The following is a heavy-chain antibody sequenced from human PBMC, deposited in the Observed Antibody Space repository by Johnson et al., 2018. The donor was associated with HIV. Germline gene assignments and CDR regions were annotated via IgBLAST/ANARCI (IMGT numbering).Heavy chain of an antibody. V-gene: IGHV3-30*02. Sequence: QVQLVESGGGLVQPGGSLRLSCAASGFTFSSYDMHWVRQATGKGLEWVAFIRFDETIKYYADSVKGRFTISRDNSKNTLSLQMNSLRPEDTAVYYCAKDHLIRAIDIWGQGTMVTVSS. J-gene: IGHJ3*02. CDR2: IRFDETIK. D-gene: IGHD2-8*01. CDR1: GFTFSSYD. CDR3: AKDHLIRAIDI.